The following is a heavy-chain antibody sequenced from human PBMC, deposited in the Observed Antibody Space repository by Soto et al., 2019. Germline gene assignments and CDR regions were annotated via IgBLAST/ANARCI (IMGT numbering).Heavy chain of an antibody. CDR3: ARAPGGSGRGYFDY. CDR1: GGFISRSNW. D-gene: IGHD3-10*01. Sequence: QVQLQESGPGLVKPSGTLSLTCAVSGGFISRSNWWSWVRQPPGKGLVWIGEICHSGSSNYDPSLKSRVTISVDKSKNQFSRKLNSVTAADTAVYYCARAPGGSGRGYFDYWGQGALVTVSS. CDR2: ICHSGSS. J-gene: IGHJ4*02. V-gene: IGHV4-4*02.